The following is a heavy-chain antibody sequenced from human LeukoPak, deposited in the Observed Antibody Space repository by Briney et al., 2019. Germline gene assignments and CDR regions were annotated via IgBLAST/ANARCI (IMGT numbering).Heavy chain of an antibody. CDR2: INHSGST. V-gene: IGHV4-34*01. Sequence: SETLSLTCAVYGGSFSGYYWSWIRQPPGKGLEWIGEINHSGSTNYNPSLKSRVTISVDTSKNQFSLKLTSVTAADTAVYYCATRLHYYYDTSPSFFDIWGQGTMVTVSS. D-gene: IGHD3-22*01. J-gene: IGHJ3*02. CDR1: GGSFSGYY. CDR3: ATRLHYYYDTSPSFFDI.